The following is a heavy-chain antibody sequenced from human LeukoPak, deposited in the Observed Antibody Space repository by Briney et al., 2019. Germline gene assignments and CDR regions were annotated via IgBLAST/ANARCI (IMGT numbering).Heavy chain of an antibody. V-gene: IGHV3-33*01. CDR1: GFTFSSYG. J-gene: IGHJ6*03. Sequence: GRSLRLSCAASGFTFSSYGMHWVRQAPGKGLEWVTSIWYDGSNTYYADSVKGRFTISRDNSKKTLFLQMNSLRAEDTAVYYCARDVGYYATGSDHSVIRYYYMDVWGKGTTVTVSS. CDR3: ARDVGYYATGSDHSVIRYYYMDV. D-gene: IGHD3-10*01. CDR2: IWYDGSNT.